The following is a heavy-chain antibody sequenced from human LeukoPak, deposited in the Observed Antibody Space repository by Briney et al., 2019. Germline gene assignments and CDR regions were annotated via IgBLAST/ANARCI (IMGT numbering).Heavy chain of an antibody. CDR1: GFTFSGSA. D-gene: IGHD6-13*01. CDR2: IRSKANSYAT. V-gene: IGHV3-73*01. J-gene: IGHJ6*02. Sequence: GGSLRLSCAASGFTFSGSAMHWVRQASGKGLEWVGRIRSKANSYATAYAASVNGRFTISRDDSKNTAYLQMNSLKTEDTAVYYCTGIAAAVYYGLDVWGQETTVTVSS. CDR3: TGIAAAVYYGLDV.